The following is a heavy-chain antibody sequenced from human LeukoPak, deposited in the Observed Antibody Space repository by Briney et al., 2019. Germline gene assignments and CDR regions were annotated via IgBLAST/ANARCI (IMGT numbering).Heavy chain of an antibody. CDR2: INSVGGTT. J-gene: IGHJ3*02. Sequence: GGSLRLSCAASGFTFSNAWMSWFRQAPGRGLEWISYINSVGGTTFYADSVKGRFTISRDNANNTLYLQMNSLRAEDAATYYCARSHMYGDYGEDIWGHGTVVAVSS. D-gene: IGHD4-17*01. CDR3: ARSHMYGDYGEDI. V-gene: IGHV3-11*04. CDR1: GFTFSNAW.